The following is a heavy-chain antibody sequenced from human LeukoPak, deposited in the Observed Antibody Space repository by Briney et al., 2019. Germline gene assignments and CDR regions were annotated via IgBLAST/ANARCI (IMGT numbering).Heavy chain of an antibody. CDR3: ARVGGNSVLQYYFDY. D-gene: IGHD4-23*01. CDR1: GGTFSSYA. CDR2: IIPIFGTA. J-gene: IGHJ4*02. Sequence: ASVKASCKASGGTFSSYAISWVRQAPGQGLEWMGGIIPIFGTANYAQKFQGRVTMTRDTSTSTVYMELSSLRSEDTAVYYCARVGGNSVLQYYFDYWGQGTLVTVSS. V-gene: IGHV1-69*05.